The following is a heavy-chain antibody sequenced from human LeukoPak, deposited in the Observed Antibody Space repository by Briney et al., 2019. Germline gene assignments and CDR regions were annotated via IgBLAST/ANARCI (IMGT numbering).Heavy chain of an antibody. D-gene: IGHD5-24*01. J-gene: IGHJ4*02. CDR3: TRQIGDGYNLIDY. Sequence: PGGSLRLSCAASGFIFSGSAIHWVRRASGKGLEWVGRIRSKANNYATTYAASVKGRFTISRDDSKSTAYLQVNSLKTEDTAVYYCTRQIGDGYNLIDYWSQGTLVTVSS. CDR2: IRSKANNYAT. V-gene: IGHV3-73*01. CDR1: GFIFSGSA.